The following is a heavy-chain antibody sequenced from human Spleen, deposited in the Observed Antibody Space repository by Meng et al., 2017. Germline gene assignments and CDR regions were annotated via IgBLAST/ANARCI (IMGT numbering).Heavy chain of an antibody. V-gene: IGHV3-23*01. J-gene: IGHJ4*02. Sequence: GESLKISCAASGFTFSSYAMSWVRQAPGKGLEWVSAISGSGGNTYYANSVKGRIAIPRDNSKNTLYLQMNSLKAENTAVYYCTDMPTPVTRQNYWGQGTLVTVSS. CDR2: ISGSGGNT. CDR3: TDMPTPVTRQNY. D-gene: IGHD2-15*01. CDR1: GFTFSSYA.